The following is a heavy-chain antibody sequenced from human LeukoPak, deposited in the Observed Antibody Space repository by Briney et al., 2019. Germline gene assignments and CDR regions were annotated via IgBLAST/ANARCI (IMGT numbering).Heavy chain of an antibody. V-gene: IGHV3-11*03. J-gene: IGHJ6*02. Sequence: GGSLRLSCAASGFIISDYYMSWIRQAPGKGLEWISYISSRSDYTNYIDSVKGRFTISRDNAKSSLYLQMNSLRADDTAVYYCARSPDYYGSGTSHVDYYYGMDVWGRGTTVTVSS. D-gene: IGHD3-10*01. CDR2: ISSRSDYT. CDR1: GFIISDYY. CDR3: ARSPDYYGSGTSHVDYYYGMDV.